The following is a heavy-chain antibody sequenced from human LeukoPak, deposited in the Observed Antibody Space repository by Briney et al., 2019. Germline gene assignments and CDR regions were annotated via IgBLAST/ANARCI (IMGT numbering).Heavy chain of an antibody. V-gene: IGHV4-34*01. Sequence: SETLSLTCAVYGGSFSGYYWSWIRQPPGKGLEWIGEINHSGSTNYNPSLKSRVTISVDTSKNQFSLKLSSVTAADTAVYYCARDSVTREMATRYDYWAREPWSPSP. J-gene: IGHJ4*02. CDR1: GGSFSGYY. D-gene: IGHD5-24*01. CDR2: INHSGST. CDR3: ARDSVTREMATRYDY.